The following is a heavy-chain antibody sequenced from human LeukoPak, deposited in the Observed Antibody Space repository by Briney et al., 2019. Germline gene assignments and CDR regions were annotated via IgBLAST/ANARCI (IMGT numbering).Heavy chain of an antibody. CDR2: INHSGSI. V-gene: IGHV4-34*01. D-gene: IGHD1-26*01. CDR3: ARAIEVGAMPPLDY. CDR1: GGSFSGYY. J-gene: IGHJ4*02. Sequence: SETLSLTCTVYGGSFSGYYWSWIRQPPGRGLEWIGEINHSGSINYNPSLKSRVTISVDTSKNQFSLKLSSVTAADTAVDYCARAIEVGAMPPLDYWGQGTLVTVSS.